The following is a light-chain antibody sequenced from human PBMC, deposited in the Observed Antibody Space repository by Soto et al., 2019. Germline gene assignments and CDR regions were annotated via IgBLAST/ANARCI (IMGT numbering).Light chain of an antibody. J-gene: IGKJ1*01. CDR1: QSVSSTY. CDR3: QQCGSSPWT. CDR2: GAS. V-gene: IGKV3-20*01. Sequence: EIVLTQSPGTLSLSPGERATLSCRASQSVSSTYLVWYQQKPGQAPRLLIYGASSRATGIPDRFSGGGSGTDFTLTISRVEPEDFAVYYCQQCGSSPWTFGQGTKVEIK.